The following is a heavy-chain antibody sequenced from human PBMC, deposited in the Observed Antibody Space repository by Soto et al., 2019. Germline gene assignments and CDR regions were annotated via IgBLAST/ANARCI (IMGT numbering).Heavy chain of an antibody. CDR2: IYYSGST. CDR1: GGSISSSSYY. J-gene: IGHJ4*02. Sequence: SETLSLTCTVSGGSISSSSYYWGWIRQPPGKGLEWIGSIYYSGSTYYNPSLKRRVTISVDTSKNQFSLKLSSVTAADTAVYYCARWLIDDYSNYDERFDYWGQGTLVTVSS. D-gene: IGHD4-4*01. V-gene: IGHV4-39*01. CDR3: ARWLIDDYSNYDERFDY.